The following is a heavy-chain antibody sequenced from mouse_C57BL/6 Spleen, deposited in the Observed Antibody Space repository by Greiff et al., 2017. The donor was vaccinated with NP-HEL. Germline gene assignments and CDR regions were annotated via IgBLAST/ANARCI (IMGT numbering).Heavy chain of an antibody. CDR1: GFTFSDYY. J-gene: IGHJ4*01. Sequence: EVNVVESEGGLVQPGSSMKLSCTASGFTFSDYYMAWVRQVPDKGLEWVANINYDGSSTYYLDSLKSRFIISRDNAKNILYLQMSSLKSEDTATYYCARDHYGSEAMDYWGQGTSVTVSS. V-gene: IGHV5-16*01. CDR2: INYDGSST. CDR3: ARDHYGSEAMDY. D-gene: IGHD1-1*01.